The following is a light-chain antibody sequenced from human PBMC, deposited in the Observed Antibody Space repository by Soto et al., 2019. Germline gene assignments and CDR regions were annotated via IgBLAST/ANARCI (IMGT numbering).Light chain of an antibody. J-gene: IGKJ3*01. V-gene: IGKV3-20*01. CDR2: GAS. CDR3: QHYGSSPFT. CDR1: QSVSSSY. Sequence: EIVLTQSPGTLSLSPGERATLSCRASQSVSSSYLAWYQQKPGQAPRLLIYGASSRATGIPDRFSGSGSGTDFTLTISRLEPEDFAVYYCQHYGSSPFTFGPGT.